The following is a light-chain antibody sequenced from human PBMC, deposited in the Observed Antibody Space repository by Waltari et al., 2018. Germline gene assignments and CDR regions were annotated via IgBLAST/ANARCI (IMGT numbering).Light chain of an antibody. CDR3: TSSTFSSPL. Sequence: QSALTQPASVSGSPGQSITVSCTATSSDLGVYDFVSWYQHHPGQAPKLIIYDVFKRPSGFSIRFSGSKSGNTASLSISGLQADDEGDYYCTSSTFSSPLFGGGTKLTVL. CDR1: SSDLGVYDF. CDR2: DVF. J-gene: IGLJ2*01. V-gene: IGLV2-14*03.